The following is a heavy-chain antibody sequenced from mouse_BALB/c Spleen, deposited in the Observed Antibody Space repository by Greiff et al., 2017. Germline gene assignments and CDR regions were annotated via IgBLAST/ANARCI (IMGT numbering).Heavy chain of an antibody. D-gene: IGHD6-5*01. J-gene: IGHJ1*01. CDR3: TSGLSYWYFDV. CDR1: GYTFTSYY. Sequence: QVQLQQSGAELVKPGASVKLSCKASGYTFTSYYMYWVKQRPGQGLEWIGEINPSNGGTNFNEKFKSKATLTVDKSSSTAYMQLSSLTSEDSAVYYCTSGLSYWYFDVGGAGTTVTVSS. CDR2: INPSNGGT. V-gene: IGHV1S81*02.